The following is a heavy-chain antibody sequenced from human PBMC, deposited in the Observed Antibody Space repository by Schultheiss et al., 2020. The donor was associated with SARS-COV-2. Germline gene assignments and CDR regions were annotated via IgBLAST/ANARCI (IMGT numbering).Heavy chain of an antibody. D-gene: IGHD6-6*01. J-gene: IGHJ6*02. V-gene: IGHV4-34*01. CDR3: ASGSSSSEVYYYYGMDV. CDR1: GVSFSGSY. Sequence: SETLSLKCAVYGVSFSGSYWSWIRQPPGKGLEWIGEINHRGSTNHNPPLKSRVTMSVDTSKNQFSLKLSSVTAADTAVYYCASGSSSSEVYYYYGMDVWGQGTTVTVSS. CDR2: INHRGST.